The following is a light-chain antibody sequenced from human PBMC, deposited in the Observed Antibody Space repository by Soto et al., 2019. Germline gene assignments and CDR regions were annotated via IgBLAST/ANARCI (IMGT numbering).Light chain of an antibody. CDR3: QQYYNTPRT. V-gene: IGKV4-1*01. CDR1: QTILNSSNNRNY. J-gene: IGKJ1*01. CDR2: WAS. Sequence: DIVMTQSPDSLTVSLGERATINCKSTQTILNSSNNRNYLAWYQQKPGQPPKLLIYWASTRESGVPDRFSGSGSVRDFPLTISSLQAEDVAVYYCQQYYNTPRTFGQGTKVEI.